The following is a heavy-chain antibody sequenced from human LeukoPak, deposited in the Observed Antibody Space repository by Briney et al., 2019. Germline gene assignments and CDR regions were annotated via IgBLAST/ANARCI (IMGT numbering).Heavy chain of an antibody. J-gene: IGHJ6*03. D-gene: IGHD3-9*01. Sequence: SETLSLTCTVSGGSISSYYWSWIRQPAGKGLEWIGRIYTSGSTNYNPSLKSRVTMSVDTSKNQFSLKLSSVTAADTAVYYCARGIGYDILTGYYWPYYYYYMDVWGKGTTVTVSS. CDR1: GGSISSYY. CDR2: IYTSGST. V-gene: IGHV4-4*07. CDR3: ARGIGYDILTGYYWPYYYYYMDV.